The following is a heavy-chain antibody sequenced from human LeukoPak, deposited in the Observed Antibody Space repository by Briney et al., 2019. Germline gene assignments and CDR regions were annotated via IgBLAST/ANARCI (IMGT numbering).Heavy chain of an antibody. CDR1: GGSISSGGYY. J-gene: IGHJ4*02. D-gene: IGHD3-9*01. CDR3: ARELYDILTGYHSNYYFDY. V-gene: IGHV4-31*03. Sequence: TLSLTCTVSGGSISSGGYYWSWIRQHPGKGLEWIGYIYYSGSTYYNPSLKSRVTISVDTSKNQFSLKLSSVTAADTAVYYCARELYDILTGYHSNYYFDYWGQGTLVTVSS. CDR2: IYYSGST.